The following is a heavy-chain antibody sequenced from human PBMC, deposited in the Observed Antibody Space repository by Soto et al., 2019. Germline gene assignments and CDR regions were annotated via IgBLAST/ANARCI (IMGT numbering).Heavy chain of an antibody. J-gene: IGHJ4*02. Sequence: QVQLVQSGAEVKKPGSSVKVSCKASGGTFSSYAISWVRQAPGQVLEWMGGIIPIFGTANYAQKFQGRVTITADESTSTAYMELSSLRSEDTAVYYCARVPGSSSSFYFDYWGQGTLVTVSS. CDR1: GGTFSSYA. V-gene: IGHV1-69*12. CDR3: ARVPGSSSSFYFDY. CDR2: IIPIFGTA. D-gene: IGHD6-6*01.